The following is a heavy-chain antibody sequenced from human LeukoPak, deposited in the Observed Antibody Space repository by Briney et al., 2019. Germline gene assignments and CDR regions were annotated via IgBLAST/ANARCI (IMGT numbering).Heavy chain of an antibody. CDR1: GFTFSSYS. CDR2: ISSSSSTI. D-gene: IGHD3-3*01. Sequence: AGGSLRLSCAASGFTFSSYSMNWVRQAPGKGLEWVSYISSSSSTIYYADSVKGRFTISRDNAKNSLSVQMTTLRAEDTAVYYCARLFWNGYYPISFDHYYGMDVWGQGTTVTVSS. CDR3: ARLFWNGYYPISFDHYYGMDV. J-gene: IGHJ6*02. V-gene: IGHV3-48*01.